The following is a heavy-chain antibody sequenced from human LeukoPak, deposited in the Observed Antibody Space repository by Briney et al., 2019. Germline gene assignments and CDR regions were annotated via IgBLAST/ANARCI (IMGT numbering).Heavy chain of an antibody. V-gene: IGHV3-7*01. CDR2: IKQDGSEK. D-gene: IGHD3-10*01. CDR1: GFTFSSYW. CDR3: ATHPGDYWFGYLQL. J-gene: IGHJ4*02. Sequence: PGGSLRLSCAASGFTFSSYWMSWVRQAPGKGLEWVANIKQDGSEKYYVGSVKGRFTISRDNAKNSLYLQMNSLRAEDTAVYYCATHPGDYWFGYLQLWGQGTLVTVSS.